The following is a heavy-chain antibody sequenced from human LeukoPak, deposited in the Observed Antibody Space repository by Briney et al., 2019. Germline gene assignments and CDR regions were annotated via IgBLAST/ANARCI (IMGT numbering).Heavy chain of an antibody. D-gene: IGHD1-26*01. V-gene: IGHV1-69*05. Sequence: ASVKVSCKASGGTFSSYAISWVRQAPGQGLEWMGGTIPMFGITNYTQKFQGRITITTDESTSTAYMEVNSLRSEDTAVYYCTTDHGRGMDVWGKGTTVIVSS. CDR2: TIPMFGIT. J-gene: IGHJ6*03. CDR3: TTDHGRGMDV. CDR1: GGTFSSYA.